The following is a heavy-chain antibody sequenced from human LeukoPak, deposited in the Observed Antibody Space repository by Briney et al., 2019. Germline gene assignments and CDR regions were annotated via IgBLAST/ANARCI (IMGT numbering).Heavy chain of an antibody. V-gene: IGHV3-33*01. Sequence: GGSLRLSCAASGFTFSSYGMHWVRQAPGKGLEWVAIIWYDGSNKYYADSVKGRFTISRDNSKNTLYLQMNSLRAEDTAVYYCAREGLVRGVIIGFDYWGQGTLVTVSS. D-gene: IGHD3-10*01. CDR3: AREGLVRGVIIGFDY. CDR1: GFTFSSYG. J-gene: IGHJ4*02. CDR2: IWYDGSNK.